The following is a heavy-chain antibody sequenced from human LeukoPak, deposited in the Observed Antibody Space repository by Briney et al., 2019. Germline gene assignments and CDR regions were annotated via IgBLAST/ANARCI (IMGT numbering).Heavy chain of an antibody. CDR1: GFTFSSYA. V-gene: IGHV3-23*01. CDR2: ISGSGGST. Sequence: GGSLRLSCAASGFTFSSYAMSWVRQAPGKGLEWVSAISGSGGSTYYADSVKGRFTISRDNSKNTLYLQMNSLRAEDTALYYCARGGSYYSWGADLDYWGQGTLVTVSS. CDR3: ARGGSYYSWGADLDY. D-gene: IGHD3-10*01. J-gene: IGHJ4*02.